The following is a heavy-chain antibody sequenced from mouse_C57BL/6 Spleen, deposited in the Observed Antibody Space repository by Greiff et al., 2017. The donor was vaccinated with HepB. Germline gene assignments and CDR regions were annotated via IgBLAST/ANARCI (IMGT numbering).Heavy chain of an antibody. CDR3: ARSYDGYPPFAY. Sequence: QVQLQQSGPELVKPGASVKISCKASGYAFSSSWMNWVKQRPGKGLEWIGRIYPGDGDTNYNGKFKGKATLTADKSSSTAYMQLSSLTSEDSAVYFCARSYDGYPPFAYWGQGTLVTVSA. V-gene: IGHV1-82*01. CDR1: GYAFSSSW. D-gene: IGHD2-3*01. J-gene: IGHJ3*01. CDR2: IYPGDGDT.